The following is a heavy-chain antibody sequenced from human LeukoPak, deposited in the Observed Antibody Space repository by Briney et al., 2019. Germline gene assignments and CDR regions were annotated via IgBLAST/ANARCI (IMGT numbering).Heavy chain of an antibody. Sequence: PSETLSLTCTVSGGSISSGDYYWSWIRQPPGKGLEWIGYIYYSGSTYYNPSLKSRVTISVDTSKNQFSLKLSSVTAADTAVYYCAREGDWNDVHAFDIRGQGTMVTVSS. CDR3: AREGDWNDVHAFDI. CDR1: GGSISSGDYY. D-gene: IGHD1-1*01. V-gene: IGHV4-30-4*08. J-gene: IGHJ3*02. CDR2: IYYSGST.